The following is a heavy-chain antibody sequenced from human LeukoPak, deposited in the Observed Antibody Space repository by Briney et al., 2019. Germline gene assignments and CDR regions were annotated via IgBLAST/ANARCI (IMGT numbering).Heavy chain of an antibody. J-gene: IGHJ4*02. CDR2: INSDGSST. D-gene: IGHD4-11*01. V-gene: IGHV3-74*01. Sequence: QAGGSLRLSCAATGFTFSSYWMTWVRQAPGKGLVWVSRINSDGSSTSYADSVKGRFTISRDNAKNTLYLQMNSLRAEDTAVYYCARERNSAGSHLDYWGQGTLVTVSS. CDR3: ARERNSAGSHLDY. CDR1: GFTFSSYW.